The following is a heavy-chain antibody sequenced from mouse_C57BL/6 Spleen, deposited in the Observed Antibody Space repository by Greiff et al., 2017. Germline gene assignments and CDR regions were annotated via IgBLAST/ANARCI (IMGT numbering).Heavy chain of an antibody. CDR1: GYTFTSYW. CDR2: IYPSDSET. J-gene: IGHJ2*01. Sequence: QVQLQQPGAELVRPGSSVKLSCKASGYTFTSYWMDWVKQRPGQGLEWIGNIYPSDSETHYNQKFKDKATLTVDKSSSTAYMQLSSLTSEDSAVYCCARRGLGRVDYWGQGTTLTVSS. V-gene: IGHV1-61*01. CDR3: ARRGLGRVDY. D-gene: IGHD4-1*01.